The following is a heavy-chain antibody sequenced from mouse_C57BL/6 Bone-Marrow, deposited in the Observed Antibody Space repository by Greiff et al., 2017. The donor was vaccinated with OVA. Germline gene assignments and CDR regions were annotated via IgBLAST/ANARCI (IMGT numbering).Heavy chain of an antibody. CDR3: ARGPNYYGSSYWYFDV. V-gene: IGHV3-1*01. Sequence: VQLKESGPGMVKPSQSLSLTCTVTGYSITSGYDWHWIRHFPGNKLEWMGYISYSGSTNYNPSLKSRISITHDTSKNHFFLKLNSVTTEDTATYYCARGPNYYGSSYWYFDVWGTGTTVTVSS. J-gene: IGHJ1*03. CDR1: GYSITSGYD. CDR2: ISYSGST. D-gene: IGHD1-1*01.